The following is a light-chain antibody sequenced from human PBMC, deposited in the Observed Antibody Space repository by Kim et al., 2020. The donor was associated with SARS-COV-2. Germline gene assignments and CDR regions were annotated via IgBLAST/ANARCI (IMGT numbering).Light chain of an antibody. CDR3: QQYYIYPFS. Sequence: DIQMTQSPSSLSASVGDRVTITCRASQDINNYLAWFQQNPGKAPKSLIYAASSLHSGVPSKFSGSGSGTDFTLTISSLQPEDFGTYYCQQYYIYPFSFGQGTKLEI. V-gene: IGKV1-16*02. CDR1: QDINNY. J-gene: IGKJ2*01. CDR2: AAS.